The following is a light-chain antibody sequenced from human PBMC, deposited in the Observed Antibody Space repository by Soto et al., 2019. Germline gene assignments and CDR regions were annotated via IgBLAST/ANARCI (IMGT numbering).Light chain of an antibody. CDR3: QQYNNWPPPT. Sequence: EIVMTQSPATLSVSPGERATLSCRSSQSVSSNLAWYQQKPGQAPRLLIYGASTSATVIPARFSGSGSGTEFTLTISSLQSEDFAVYYCQQYNNWPPPTFGGGTKVEIK. J-gene: IGKJ4*01. CDR1: QSVSSN. V-gene: IGKV3-15*01. CDR2: GAS.